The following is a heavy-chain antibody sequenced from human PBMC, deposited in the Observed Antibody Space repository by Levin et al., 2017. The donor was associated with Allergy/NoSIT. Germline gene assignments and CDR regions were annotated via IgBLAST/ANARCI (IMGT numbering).Heavy chain of an antibody. J-gene: IGHJ4*02. Sequence: LSLTCAASGFTFSSSSMNWVRQAPGKGLEWVSSISSSSSYIYYADSVKGRFTISRDNAKNSLYLQMNSLRAEDTAVYYCARDAPGIAAAGTPVDYWGQGTLVTVSS. CDR2: ISSSSSYI. CDR1: GFTFSSSS. D-gene: IGHD6-13*01. V-gene: IGHV3-21*01. CDR3: ARDAPGIAAAGTPVDY.